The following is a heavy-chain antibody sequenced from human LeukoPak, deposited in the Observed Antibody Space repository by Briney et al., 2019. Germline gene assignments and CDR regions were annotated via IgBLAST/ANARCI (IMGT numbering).Heavy chain of an antibody. CDR2: INSDGSST. V-gene: IGHV3-74*01. D-gene: IGHD2-15*01. CDR3: AKDSRSKPFDP. CDR1: GFTFRSYW. Sequence: QAGGSLRLSCAASGFTFRSYWMHWVRQGPGKGLVWVSRINSDGSSTSYADSVKGRFTISRDNAKNTLYLQMNSLRAEDTAIFYCAKDSRSKPFDPWGQGTLVTVSS. J-gene: IGHJ5*02.